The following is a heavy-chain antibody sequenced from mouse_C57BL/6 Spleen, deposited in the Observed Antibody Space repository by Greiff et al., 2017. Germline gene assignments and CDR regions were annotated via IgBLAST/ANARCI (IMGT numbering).Heavy chain of an antibody. J-gene: IGHJ4*01. V-gene: IGHV1-72*01. CDR3: AREDYDYPYAMDY. D-gene: IGHD2-4*01. Sequence: QVQLKQPGAELVKPGASVKLSCKASGYTFTSYWMHWVKQRPGRGLGWIGRIDPNSGGTKYNEKFKSKATLTVDKPSSTAYMQLSSLTSEDSAVYYCAREDYDYPYAMDYWGQGTSVTVSS. CDR2: IDPNSGGT. CDR1: GYTFTSYW.